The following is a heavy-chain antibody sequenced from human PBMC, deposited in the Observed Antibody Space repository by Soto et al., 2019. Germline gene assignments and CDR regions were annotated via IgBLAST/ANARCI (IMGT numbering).Heavy chain of an antibody. Sequence: EVQLVESGGGLVQPGGSLRLSCAASGFTFSSYEMNWVRQAPGKGLEWVSYISSSGSTIYYADSVKGRFTISRDNAKNSLYLQMNSLRAEDTAVYYCARNGDPLPWYFDLLGRGTLVTVSS. CDR2: ISSSGSTI. CDR1: GFTFSSYE. D-gene: IGHD4-17*01. V-gene: IGHV3-48*03. J-gene: IGHJ2*01. CDR3: ARNGDPLPWYFDL.